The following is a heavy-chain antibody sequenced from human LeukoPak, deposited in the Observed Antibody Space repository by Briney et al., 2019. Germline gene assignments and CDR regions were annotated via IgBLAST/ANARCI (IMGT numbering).Heavy chain of an antibody. J-gene: IGHJ3*02. V-gene: IGHV1-3*01. Sequence: GALVKVSCKTSGYTFTTCAVHWVRQAPGQRLEWMGWIHADSGNTKYSQKLQGRVAIARDTSASTIYMELTSLRIEDTAVYFCTIGLAGDWDAFDIWGLGTMVTVSS. CDR1: GYTFTTCA. CDR2: IHADSGNT. D-gene: IGHD6-19*01. CDR3: TIGLAGDWDAFDI.